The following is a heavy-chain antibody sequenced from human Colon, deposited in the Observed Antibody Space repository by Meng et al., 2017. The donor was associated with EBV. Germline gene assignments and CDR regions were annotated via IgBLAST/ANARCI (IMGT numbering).Heavy chain of an antibody. V-gene: IGHV4-4*02. CDR2: IYHSGST. CDR1: GGSISSVYW. D-gene: IGHD5-18*01. CDR3: ARGGYYSFDY. Sequence: QVHPQGAGPGLVKPSETLSLTCAVSGGSISSVYWWTWVRQSPGKGLEWIGEIYHSGSTNYNPSLKSRITISVDKPKNQFSLKLTSVTAADTAVYYCARGGYYSFDYWGQRTLVTVSS. J-gene: IGHJ4*02.